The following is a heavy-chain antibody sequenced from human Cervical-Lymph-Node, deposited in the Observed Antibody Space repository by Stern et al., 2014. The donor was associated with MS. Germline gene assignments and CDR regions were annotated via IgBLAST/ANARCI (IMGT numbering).Heavy chain of an antibody. CDR1: GGTFSSYA. D-gene: IGHD5-18*01. Sequence: VQLVESGAEVKKPGSSVKVSCKASGGTFSSYAISWVRQAPGQGLEWMGGIIPIFVTANYAQKFQGSVTITADESTSTAYMELSSLRSEDTAVYYCAGGYSYGYAFDYWGQGTLVTVSS. CDR3: AGGYSYGYAFDY. J-gene: IGHJ4*02. CDR2: IIPIFVTA. V-gene: IGHV1-69*01.